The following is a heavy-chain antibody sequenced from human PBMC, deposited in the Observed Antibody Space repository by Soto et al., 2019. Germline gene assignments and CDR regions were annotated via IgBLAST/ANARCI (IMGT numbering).Heavy chain of an antibody. V-gene: IGHV3-30*18. D-gene: IGHD2-15*01. J-gene: IGHJ4*02. CDR1: GFTFSSYG. CDR3: AKDRARYCGGGSCYSIFDY. CDR2: ISYDGSNK. Sequence: QVQLVESGGGVVQPGRSLRLSCAASGFTFSSYGMHWVRQAPGKGLEWVAVISYDGSNKYYADSMKGRFTISRDNSKNTLYLQMNSLRAEDTAVYYCAKDRARYCGGGSCYSIFDYWGQGTLVTVSS.